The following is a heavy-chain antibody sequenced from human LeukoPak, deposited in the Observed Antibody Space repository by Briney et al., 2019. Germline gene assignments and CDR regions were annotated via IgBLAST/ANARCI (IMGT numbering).Heavy chain of an antibody. J-gene: IGHJ4*02. CDR2: INSDGSST. CDR1: GFSFSSDW. CDR3: GRALGSPLDY. V-gene: IGHV3-74*01. Sequence: PGGSLRLSCAASGFSFSSDWMHWVRQVPGEGLVWVSRINSDGSSTAYADSVKGRFTISRDNVKNTLYLQMNSLRVEDTAVCYCGRALGSPLDYWGQGTLVTVSS. D-gene: IGHD1-26*01.